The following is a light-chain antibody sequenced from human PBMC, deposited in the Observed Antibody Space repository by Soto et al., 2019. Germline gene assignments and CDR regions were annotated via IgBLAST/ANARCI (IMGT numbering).Light chain of an antibody. J-gene: IGKJ1*01. CDR2: AAS. CDR3: QQYKKWPPWT. Sequence: EIVMTQSPATLSVSPGERATLSCRASQSIGSNLAWYQQKPGQAPRLLRYAASIRASDFPARFSGSGSGTEFTLTNSGLQSDDFAVYFCQQYKKWPPWTFGHGTKVEIK. CDR1: QSIGSN. V-gene: IGKV3-15*01.